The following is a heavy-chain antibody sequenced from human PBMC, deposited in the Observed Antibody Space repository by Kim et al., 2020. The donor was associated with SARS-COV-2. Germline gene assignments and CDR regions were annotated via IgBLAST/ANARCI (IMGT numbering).Heavy chain of an antibody. J-gene: IGHJ4*02. V-gene: IGHV3-9*01. CDR1: GFTFDDYA. D-gene: IGHD2-8*01. CDR2: ISWNSGSI. Sequence: GGSLRLSCAASGFTFDDYAMHWVRQAPGKGLEWVSGISWNSGSIGYADSVKGRFTISRDNAKNSLYLQMNSLRAEDTALYYCAKGGYCTNGVCYNGDYFDYWGQGTLVTVSS. CDR3: AKGGYCTNGVCYNGDYFDY.